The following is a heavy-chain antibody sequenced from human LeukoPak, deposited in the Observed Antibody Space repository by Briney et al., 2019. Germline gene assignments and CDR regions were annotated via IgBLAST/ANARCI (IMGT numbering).Heavy chain of an antibody. CDR3: ARGARWGTTNYYFDY. CDR2: ISSSGSTI. CDR1: GFTFSSYG. V-gene: IGHV3-48*01. J-gene: IGHJ4*02. Sequence: GGSLRLSCAASGFTFSSYGMHWVRQAPGKGLEWVSYISSSGSTIYYADSVKGRFTISRDNAKNSLYLQMNSLRAEDTAVYYCARGARWGTTNYYFDYWGQGTLVTVSS. D-gene: IGHD1-1*01.